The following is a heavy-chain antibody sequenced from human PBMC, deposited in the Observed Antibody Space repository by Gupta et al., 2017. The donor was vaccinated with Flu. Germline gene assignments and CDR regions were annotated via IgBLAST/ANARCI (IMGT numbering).Heavy chain of an antibody. Sequence: EVQLVETGGGLIQPGGYLRLSCAASGFTVSSHYMSWVSQSSGKGLEWVSVIYSGGSTYYADAVKGRFTISRDNAKNTLYLQMNSRRAEDTAVYYCARRSYYDSSGYYGYYGMDVWGQGTTVTVSS. D-gene: IGHD3-22*01. V-gene: IGHV3-53*02. CDR1: GFTVSSHY. J-gene: IGHJ6*02. CDR3: ARRSYYDSSGYYGYYGMDV. CDR2: IYSGGST.